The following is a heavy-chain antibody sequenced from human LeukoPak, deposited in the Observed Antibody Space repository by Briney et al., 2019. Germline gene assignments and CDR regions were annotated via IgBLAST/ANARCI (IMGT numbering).Heavy chain of an antibody. Sequence: SVKVSCKASGGTFSSYAISWVRQAPGQGLEWMGGIIPIFGTANYAQKFQGRVTITADESTSTAYMELSSLRSEDTAVYYCARFKLANHFFDYWGQGTLVTVSS. CDR2: IIPIFGTA. CDR3: ARFKLANHFFDY. J-gene: IGHJ4*02. D-gene: IGHD1-1*01. V-gene: IGHV1-69*13. CDR1: GGTFSSYA.